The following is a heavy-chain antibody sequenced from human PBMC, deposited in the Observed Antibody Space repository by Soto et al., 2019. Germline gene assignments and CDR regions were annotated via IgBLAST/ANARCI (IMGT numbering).Heavy chain of an antibody. D-gene: IGHD6-13*01. CDR3: ATSRTFDY. J-gene: IGHJ4*02. Sequence: EVQLVESGGGLVQPGGSLRLSCVVSGFTFSSYWMNWVRQAPGKGLEWVANIKQDGSEKYYVDSAKGRFTISRDNAKNSLYLQMNSLSAEDTAIYYCATSRTFDYRGQGTLVTVSS. CDR2: IKQDGSEK. V-gene: IGHV3-7*01. CDR1: GFTFSSYW.